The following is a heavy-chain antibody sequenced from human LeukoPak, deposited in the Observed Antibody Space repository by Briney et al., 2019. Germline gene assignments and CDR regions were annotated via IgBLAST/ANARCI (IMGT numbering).Heavy chain of an antibody. D-gene: IGHD1-26*01. J-gene: IGHJ4*02. CDR2: IKNDGSTT. V-gene: IGHV3-74*01. CDR3: ARVRYSGTLFDY. CDR1: GFTFSTYW. Sequence: GGSLRLSCAASGFTFSTYWMYWVRQAPGKGLVWVSRIKNDGSTTSYADSVKGRFTISRDNSKNTLYLQMNSLRAEDTAVYYCARVRYSGTLFDYWGQGTLVTVSS.